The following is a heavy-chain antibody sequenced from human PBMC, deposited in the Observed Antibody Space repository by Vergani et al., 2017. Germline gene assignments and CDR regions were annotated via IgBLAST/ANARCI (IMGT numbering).Heavy chain of an antibody. D-gene: IGHD3-10*01. V-gene: IGHV4-34*01. Sequence: QVQLQQWGAGLLKPSETLSLTCAVYGGSFSGYYWSWIRPPPGKGLEWIGEINHSGSTNYNPSLKSRVTISGDTTKNQFSLKLSSVTAADTAVYYYARGIGGRGNHYYYDYGMDVWGQGTTVTVSS. J-gene: IGHJ6*02. CDR1: GGSFSGYY. CDR3: ARGIGGRGNHYYYDYGMDV. CDR2: INHSGST.